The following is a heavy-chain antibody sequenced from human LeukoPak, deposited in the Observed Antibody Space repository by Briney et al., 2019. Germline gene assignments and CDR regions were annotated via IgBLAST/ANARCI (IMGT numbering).Heavy chain of an antibody. CDR3: AKKAAPVSAIRAGFDY. D-gene: IGHD2-21*01. J-gene: IGHJ4*02. V-gene: IGHV3-30*18. CDR1: GFTFTSYG. CDR2: ISYDGITN. Sequence: GRSLRLSCSASGFTFTSYGMHWVRQAPGKGLEWVAVISYDGITNYYADSVKGRFTVSRDSSENTLYLQMNSLRADDTAVYYCAKKAAPVSAIRAGFDYWGQGTLVTVSS.